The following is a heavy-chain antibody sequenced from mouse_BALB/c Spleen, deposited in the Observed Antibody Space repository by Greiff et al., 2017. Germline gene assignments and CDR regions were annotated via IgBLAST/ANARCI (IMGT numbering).Heavy chain of an antibody. V-gene: IGHV1-14*01. D-gene: IGHD2-1*01. Sequence: VHVKQSGPELVKPGASVKMSCKASGYTFTSYVMHWVKQKPGQGLEWIGDINPYNDGTKYNEKFKGKATLTSDKSSSTAYMELSSLTSEDSAVYYCTKKGNYEDAMDYWGQGTSVTVSS. CDR2: INPYNDGT. J-gene: IGHJ4*01. CDR1: GYTFTSYV. CDR3: TKKGNYEDAMDY.